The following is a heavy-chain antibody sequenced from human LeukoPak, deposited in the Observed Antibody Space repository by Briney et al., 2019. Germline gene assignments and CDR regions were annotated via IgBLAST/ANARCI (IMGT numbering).Heavy chain of an antibody. D-gene: IGHD6-13*01. Sequence: SETLSLTCTGSGGSISSSSYYWGWIRQPPGKELEWIGSIYYSGSTYYNPSLKSRVTISVDTSKNQFSLKLSSVTAADTAVYYCAREAAAGTWWFDPWGQGTLVTVSS. J-gene: IGHJ5*02. CDR3: AREAAAGTWWFDP. V-gene: IGHV4-39*07. CDR1: GGSISSSSYY. CDR2: IYYSGST.